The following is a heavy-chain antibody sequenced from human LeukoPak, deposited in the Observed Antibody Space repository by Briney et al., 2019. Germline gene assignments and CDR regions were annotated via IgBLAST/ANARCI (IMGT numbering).Heavy chain of an antibody. CDR2: ISYDGSNK. J-gene: IGHJ4*02. Sequence: PGRSLRLSCAASGFTFSSYAMHWVRQAPGKGLEWVAVISYDGSNKYYADSVKGRFTISRDNSKNTLYLQMNSLRAEDTAVYYCARDGDGVVVILCYFDYWGQGTLVTVSS. CDR3: ARDGDGVVVILCYFDY. D-gene: IGHD3-22*01. V-gene: IGHV3-30-3*01. CDR1: GFTFSSYA.